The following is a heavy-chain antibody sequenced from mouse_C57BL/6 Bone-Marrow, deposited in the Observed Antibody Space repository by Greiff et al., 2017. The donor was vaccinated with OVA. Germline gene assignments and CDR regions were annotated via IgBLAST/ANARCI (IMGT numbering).Heavy chain of an antibody. Sequence: EAGGGLVQPKGSLKLSCAASGFTFNTYAMHWVRQAPGKGLEWVARIRSKSSNYATYYADSVKDRFTISRDDSQSMLYLQMNNLKTEDTAMYYCVRDNSYYYGSEFDDWGQGTTLTVSS. D-gene: IGHD1-1*01. CDR3: VRDNSYYYGSEFDD. J-gene: IGHJ2*01. CDR1: GFTFNTYA. CDR2: IRSKSSNYAT. V-gene: IGHV10-3*01.